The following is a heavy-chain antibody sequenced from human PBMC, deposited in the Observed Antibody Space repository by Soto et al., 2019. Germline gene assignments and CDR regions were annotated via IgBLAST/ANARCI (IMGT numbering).Heavy chain of an antibody. J-gene: IGHJ4*02. CDR3: AKDLASRGWYLGY. Sequence: LRLSCAASGFTFSSYGMHWVRQAPGKGLEWVAVISYDGSNKYYADSVKGRFTISRDNSKNTLYLQMNSLRAEDTAVYYCAKDLASRGWYLGYWGQGTLVTVSS. D-gene: IGHD6-19*01. CDR1: GFTFSSYG. CDR2: ISYDGSNK. V-gene: IGHV3-30*18.